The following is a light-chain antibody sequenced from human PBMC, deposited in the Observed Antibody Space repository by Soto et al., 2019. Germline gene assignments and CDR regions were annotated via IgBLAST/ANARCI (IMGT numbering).Light chain of an antibody. Sequence: DIQMTQSPSSLSASVGDRVTITCRASQSISSYLNWYQQKPGQAPKLLIYGASSMPSGVPSRFSGSGSGTDFTLTISSLQSEDFATYYCQQNYGSPYTFGEGTKLEIK. J-gene: IGKJ2*01. V-gene: IGKV1-39*01. CDR1: QSISSY. CDR2: GAS. CDR3: QQNYGSPYT.